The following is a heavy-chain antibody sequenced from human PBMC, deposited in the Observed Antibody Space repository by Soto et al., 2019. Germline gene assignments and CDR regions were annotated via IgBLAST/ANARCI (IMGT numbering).Heavy chain of an antibody. CDR2: IYPNGNT. V-gene: IGHV4-30-2*01. J-gene: IGHJ4*02. CDR3: ASRRTPMATTVVTYDYFDY. Sequence: QLQLQESGSGLVKPSQTLSLTCAVSGDSITSPDYSWSWIRQPPGKGLECIVYIYPNGNTYYNPSPRRRITTSADWYRMQFSLNLASVTAADTGVYYCASRRTPMATTVVTYDYFDYWGQGNLVSVSS. D-gene: IGHD1-26*01. CDR1: GDSITSPDYS.